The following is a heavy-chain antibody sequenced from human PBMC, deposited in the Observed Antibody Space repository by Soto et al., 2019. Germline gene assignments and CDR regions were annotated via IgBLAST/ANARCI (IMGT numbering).Heavy chain of an antibody. CDR1: GGSINSGGYY. CDR3: ARAQTIFGIITVFDY. J-gene: IGHJ4*02. V-gene: IGHV4-31*03. CDR2: IYYSGST. D-gene: IGHD3-3*01. Sequence: LSLTCTVSGGSINSGGYYWSWIRQHPGKGLEWIGYIYYSGSTYYNPSLKSRVTISIDTSKNQFSLKLSSVTAADTAVYYCARAQTIFGIITVFDYWGQGTLVTVSS.